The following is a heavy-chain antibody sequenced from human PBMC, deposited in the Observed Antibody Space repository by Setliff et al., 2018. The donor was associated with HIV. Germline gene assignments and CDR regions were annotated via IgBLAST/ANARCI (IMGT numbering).Heavy chain of an antibody. CDR2: INNDGSIT. D-gene: IGHD1-7*01. CDR3: VKWNYPNS. V-gene: IGHV3-74*01. Sequence: SLRLSCAASGFTLIDHWMHWVRQVPGKGLVWVSRINNDGSITNYADFVKGRFTMSRDSAKNTLYLQMNSLRVEDTAVYYCVKWNYPNSWGQGTPVTVSS. CDR1: GFTLIDHW. J-gene: IGHJ4*02.